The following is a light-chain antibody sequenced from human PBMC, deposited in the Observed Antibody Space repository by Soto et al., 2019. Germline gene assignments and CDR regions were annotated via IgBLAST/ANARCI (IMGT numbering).Light chain of an antibody. Sequence: EIVLTQSPGTLSLSPGERATLSCRASQSVSSDYLAWYQQKPGQAPRLLISGASIRATGIPDRFSGSGSGTDFTLTISRPQPEDFAVYSCQQYGTSPFTFGQGTKLDIK. J-gene: IGKJ3*01. CDR3: QQYGTSPFT. CDR2: GAS. V-gene: IGKV3-20*01. CDR1: QSVSSDY.